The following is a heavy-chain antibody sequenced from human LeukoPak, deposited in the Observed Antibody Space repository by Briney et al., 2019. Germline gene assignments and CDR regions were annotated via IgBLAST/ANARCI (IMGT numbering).Heavy chain of an antibody. CDR2: IYYSGST. CDR3: ARPSIAVAGSFPGFYFDY. V-gene: IGHV4-59*08. CDR1: GGSISSYY. J-gene: IGHJ4*02. Sequence: PSETLSLTCAVSGGSISSYYWSWIRQPPGKGLEWIGYIYYSGSTNYNPSLKSRVTISVDTSKNQFSLKLSSVTAADTAVYYCARPSIAVAGSFPGFYFDYWGQGTLVTVSS. D-gene: IGHD6-19*01.